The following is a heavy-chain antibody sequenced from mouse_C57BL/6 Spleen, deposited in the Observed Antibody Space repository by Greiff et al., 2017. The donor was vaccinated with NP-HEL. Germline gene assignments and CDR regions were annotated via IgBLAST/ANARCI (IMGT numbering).Heavy chain of an antibody. Sequence: EVQLVESGGGLVQPGGSMKLSCVASGFTFSNYWMNWVRQSPEKGLEWVAQIRLKSDNYATHYAESVKGRFTISRDDSKSSVYLQMNNLRAEDTGIYYCTGIYYGNYDYWGQGTTLTVSS. D-gene: IGHD2-1*01. V-gene: IGHV6-3*01. CDR3: TGIYYGNYDY. CDR1: GFTFSNYW. J-gene: IGHJ2*01. CDR2: IRLKSDNYAT.